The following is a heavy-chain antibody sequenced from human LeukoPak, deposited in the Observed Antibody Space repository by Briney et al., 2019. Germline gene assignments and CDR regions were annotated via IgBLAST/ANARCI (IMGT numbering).Heavy chain of an antibody. D-gene: IGHD3-10*01. CDR1: GGSFSGYY. Sequence: PSETLSLTCAVYGGSFSGYYWSWIRQPPGKGLEWIGEINHSGSTNYNPSLKSRVTISVDTSKNQFSLKVTSVTAADTAVYYCARGGVTGSRGVFDYWGQGTLVTVSS. CDR2: INHSGST. V-gene: IGHV4-34*01. CDR3: ARGGVTGSRGVFDY. J-gene: IGHJ4*02.